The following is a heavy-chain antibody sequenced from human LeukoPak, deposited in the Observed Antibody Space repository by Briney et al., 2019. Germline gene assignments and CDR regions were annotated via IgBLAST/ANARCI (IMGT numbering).Heavy chain of an antibody. J-gene: IGHJ6*02. CDR2: IYTSGST. CDR1: GGSISSSSYY. D-gene: IGHD3-10*01. Sequence: SETLSLTCTVSGGSISSSSYYWSWIRQPAGKGLEWIGRIYTSGSTNYNPSLKSRVTMSVDTSKNQFSLKLSSVTAADTAVYYCARVQSFYYYGMDVWGQGTTVTVSS. CDR3: ARVQSFYYYGMDV. V-gene: IGHV4-61*02.